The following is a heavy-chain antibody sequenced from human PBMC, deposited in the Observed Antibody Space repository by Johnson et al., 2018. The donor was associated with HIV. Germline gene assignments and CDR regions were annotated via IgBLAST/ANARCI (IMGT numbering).Heavy chain of an antibody. CDR2: ISYDGSNK. V-gene: IGHV3-30*04. Sequence: QVQLVESGGGVVQPGRSLRLSCAASGFTFSSYAMHWVRQAPGKGLEWVAVISYDGSNKYYVDSVRGRFTISRDNSKNTLYLQMHSLRPEDTALYYCARDPPYGGNPCAFDGGGQGTMVTVSS. J-gene: IGHJ3*01. D-gene: IGHD4-23*01. CDR3: ARDPPYGGNPCAFDG. CDR1: GFTFSSYA.